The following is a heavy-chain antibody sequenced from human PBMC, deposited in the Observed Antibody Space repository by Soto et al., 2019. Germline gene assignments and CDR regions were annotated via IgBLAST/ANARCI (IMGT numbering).Heavy chain of an antibody. CDR1: GVSISSYY. J-gene: IGHJ5*02. CDR2: IYYSGIT. CDR3: ARDSGSGSYSYNYFDP. V-gene: IGHV4-59*01. Sequence: PSETLSLTCTVSGVSISSYYWSWIREPPGKGLEWIGYIYYSGITNYSPSLKSRVTISVDTSKNQFSLKLSSVTAADTAVYSCARDSGSGSYSYNYFDPWGQGTLVTVSS. D-gene: IGHD3-10*01.